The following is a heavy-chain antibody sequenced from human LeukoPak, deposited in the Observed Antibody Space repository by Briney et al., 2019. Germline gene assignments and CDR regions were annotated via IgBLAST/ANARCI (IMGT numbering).Heavy chain of an antibody. CDR3: AGETSVGY. D-gene: IGHD4-23*01. CDR1: GFTFSNYW. CDR2: INRDGSRT. V-gene: IGHV3-74*01. J-gene: IGHJ4*02. Sequence: PEGSLRLSCAASGFTFSNYWMHWVRQAPGKGLVWVSRINRDGSRTDYADSVKGRFTISRDNAKNTLYLQMNSLRAEDTAVYYCAGETSVGYWGQGTLVTVSS.